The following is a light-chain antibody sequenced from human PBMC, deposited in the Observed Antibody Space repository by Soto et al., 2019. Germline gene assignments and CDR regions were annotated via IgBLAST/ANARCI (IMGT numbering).Light chain of an antibody. V-gene: IGKV3-20*01. CDR1: HSVNSH. Sequence: EILLTQSPGTLSLSPGDRATLSCRTSHSVNSHVAWYQQKPGQAPRLLLYGASTRAAGIPDWLSGSSSGTDFTLTISRLQPEDSAVYYCQQYGTPGTFGHGTKVDIK. CDR2: GAS. CDR3: QQYGTPGT. J-gene: IGKJ1*01.